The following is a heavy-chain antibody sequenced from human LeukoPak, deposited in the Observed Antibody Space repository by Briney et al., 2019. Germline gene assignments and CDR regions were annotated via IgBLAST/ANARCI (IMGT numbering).Heavy chain of an antibody. D-gene: IGHD3-22*01. CDR2: ISAYNGNT. CDR3: ARYYYDRLDY. Sequence: GASVKVSCKASGYTFTSYGISWVRQAPGQGLEWMGWISAYNGNTNYAQKFQGRVTMTRDTSISTAYMELSRLRSDDTAVYYCARYYYDRLDYWGQGTLVTVSS. CDR1: GYTFTSYG. J-gene: IGHJ4*02. V-gene: IGHV1-18*01.